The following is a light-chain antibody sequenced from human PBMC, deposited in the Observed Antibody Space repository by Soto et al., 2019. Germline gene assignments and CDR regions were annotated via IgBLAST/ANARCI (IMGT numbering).Light chain of an antibody. V-gene: IGKV1-5*01. CDR3: QQYNSYSRWT. CDR1: QSISSW. Sequence: DILMTQSPSTLSASVGDRVTITCRASQSISSWLAWYQQKPGKAPKLLIYDASSLESGVPSRFSGSGSGTEFTLTISSLQPDDFATYYCQQYNSYSRWTFGQGTKVDIK. CDR2: DAS. J-gene: IGKJ1*01.